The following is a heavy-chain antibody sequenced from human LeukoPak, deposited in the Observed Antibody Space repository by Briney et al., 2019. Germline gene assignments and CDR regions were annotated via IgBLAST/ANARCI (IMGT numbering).Heavy chain of an antibody. Sequence: PSETLSLTCTVSGGSISSYYWSWIRQPPGKGLEWIGYIYYSGSTNYNPSLKSRVTISVDTSKNQFSLKPSSVTAADTAVYYCARGTAAVGRSMDVWGQGTTVTVSS. D-gene: IGHD6-13*01. CDR1: GGSISSYY. V-gene: IGHV4-59*01. J-gene: IGHJ6*02. CDR2: IYYSGST. CDR3: ARGTAAVGRSMDV.